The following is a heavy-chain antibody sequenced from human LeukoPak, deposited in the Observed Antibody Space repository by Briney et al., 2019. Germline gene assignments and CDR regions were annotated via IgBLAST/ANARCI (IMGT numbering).Heavy chain of an antibody. J-gene: IGHJ4*02. CDR2: IYYSGST. Sequence: WETLSLTCTVSGGSISSYYWSWIRQPSGKGLEWIGYIYYSGSTNYNPSLKSRVTISVDTSKNQFSLKLSSVTAADTAVYYCARARGRSAAGPFDYWGQGTLVTVSS. CDR1: GGSISSYY. D-gene: IGHD6-13*01. V-gene: IGHV4-59*01. CDR3: ARARGRSAAGPFDY.